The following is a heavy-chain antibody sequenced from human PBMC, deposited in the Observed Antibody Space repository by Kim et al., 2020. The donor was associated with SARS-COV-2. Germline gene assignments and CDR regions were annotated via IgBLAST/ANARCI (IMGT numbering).Heavy chain of an antibody. V-gene: IGHV1-3*01. CDR2: GNP. CDR3: ASEGDGVDV. D-gene: IGHD3-16*01. J-gene: IGHJ6*02. Sequence: GNPKYSQNFPGRVTITRDKPATTAYMELSSLRSEDTAVYYCASEGDGVDVWGQGTTVTVSS.